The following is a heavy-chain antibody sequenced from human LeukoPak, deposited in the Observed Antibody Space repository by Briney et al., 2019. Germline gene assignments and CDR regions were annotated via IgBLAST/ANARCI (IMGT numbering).Heavy chain of an antibody. D-gene: IGHD6-6*01. J-gene: IGHJ6*03. V-gene: IGHV4-34*01. Sequence: SETLSLTCAVYGGSFSGDYWSWIRQPPGKGLEWIGEINHSGSTNYNPSLKSRVTISVDTSKNQFSLKLSSVTAADTAVYYGARGIAAHGGYYYYYYYMDVWGKGTTVTVSS. CDR1: GGSFSGDY. CDR2: INHSGST. CDR3: ARGIAAHGGYYYYYYYMDV.